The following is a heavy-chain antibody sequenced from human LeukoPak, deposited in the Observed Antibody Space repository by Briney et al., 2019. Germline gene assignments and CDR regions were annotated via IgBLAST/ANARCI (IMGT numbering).Heavy chain of an antibody. Sequence: SETLSLTCTVSGGSISSYYWSWIRQPPGKGLEWIGYIYHSGRTNYNPSLKSRVTMSVDTSKNQFSLKLSSVTAADTAVYYCARGGYCSSTSCYAGDYFDYWGQGTLVTVSS. CDR2: IYHSGRT. CDR1: GGSISSYY. CDR3: ARGGYCSSTSCYAGDYFDY. V-gene: IGHV4-59*01. J-gene: IGHJ4*02. D-gene: IGHD2-2*01.